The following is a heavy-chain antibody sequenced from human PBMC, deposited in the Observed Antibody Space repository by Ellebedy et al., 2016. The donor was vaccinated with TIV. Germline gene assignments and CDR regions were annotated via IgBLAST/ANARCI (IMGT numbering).Heavy chain of an antibody. CDR1: GGSISSSSYY. J-gene: IGHJ4*02. CDR2: IYYSGST. D-gene: IGHD6-19*01. CDR3: ARVEGQWLKKHFDY. Sequence: SETLSLTXTVSGGSISSSSYYWGWIRQPPGKGLEWIGSIYYSGSTYYNPSLKSRVTISVDTSKNQFSLKLSSVTAADTAMYYCARVEGQWLKKHFDYWGQGTLVTVSS. V-gene: IGHV4-39*07.